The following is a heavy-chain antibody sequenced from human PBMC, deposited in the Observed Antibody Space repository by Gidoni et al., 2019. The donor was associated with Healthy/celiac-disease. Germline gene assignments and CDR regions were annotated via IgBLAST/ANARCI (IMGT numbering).Heavy chain of an antibody. CDR3: TRSYDSSGYYPGPDAFDI. J-gene: IGHJ3*02. CDR1: GFTFGDYA. D-gene: IGHD3-22*01. V-gene: IGHV3-49*05. Sequence: EVQLVESGGGLVKPGRSLRLSCTASGFTFGDYAMSWFRQAPGKGREWVGFIRSKAYGGTTEYAASVKGRFTISRDDSKSIAYLQMNSLKTEDTAVYYCTRSYDSSGYYPGPDAFDIWGQGTMVTVSS. CDR2: IRSKAYGGTT.